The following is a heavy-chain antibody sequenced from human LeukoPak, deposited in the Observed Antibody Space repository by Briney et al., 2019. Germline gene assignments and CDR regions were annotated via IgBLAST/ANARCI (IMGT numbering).Heavy chain of an antibody. CDR2: IGGSGDKT. D-gene: IGHD6-19*01. V-gene: IGHV3-23*01. J-gene: IGHJ4*02. CDR1: GFTFNRNA. CDR3: VRRGDASSGWGDHDF. Sequence: GGSLRLSCAASGFTFNRNAISWVRQAPGKGLEWVSTIGGSGDKTFYADSVKGRFTISRDNSKNMVHLQMNSLTGEDTAPYYCVRRGDASSGWGDHDFWGQGALVTVSS.